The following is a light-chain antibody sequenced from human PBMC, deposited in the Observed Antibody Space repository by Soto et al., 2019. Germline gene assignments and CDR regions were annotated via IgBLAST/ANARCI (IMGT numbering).Light chain of an antibody. Sequence: AIQVTQSPSSLSASVGHRVTITCRASQGIRNDLAWYQQKPGKAPNLLIYAASHLQSGVPSRFSGSGSGTDFTLTISSLQPEDFATYFCQQSYSTPQFGQGTKVEIK. CDR1: QGIRND. V-gene: IGKV1-6*01. CDR3: QQSYSTPQ. CDR2: AAS. J-gene: IGKJ1*01.